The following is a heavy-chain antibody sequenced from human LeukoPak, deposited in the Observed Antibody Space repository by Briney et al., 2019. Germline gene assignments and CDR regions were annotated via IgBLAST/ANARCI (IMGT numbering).Heavy chain of an antibody. V-gene: IGHV3-30*02. Sequence: GGSLRLSCEASGFTFSTSGMHWARQAPGKGVEWVAFIRYDGNDKYYADSVKGRFTISRDNSKNSLYLQINTLRPVDTAVYYCAKGEWLADSWGQGTLVTVSS. CDR2: IRYDGNDK. D-gene: IGHD3-3*01. CDR1: GFTFSTSG. CDR3: AKGEWLADS. J-gene: IGHJ4*02.